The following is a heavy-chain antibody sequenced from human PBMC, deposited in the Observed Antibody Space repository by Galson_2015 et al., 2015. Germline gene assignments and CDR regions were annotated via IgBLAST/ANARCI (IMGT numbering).Heavy chain of an antibody. J-gene: IGHJ5*02. Sequence: NDDKRYSPSLKSRLTITKDTSKNQVVLTMTNMDPVDTATYYCARATDYGGTLNWFDPWGQGTLVTVSS. V-gene: IGHV2-5*01. CDR2: NDDK. CDR3: ARATDYGGTLNWFDP. D-gene: IGHD4-23*01.